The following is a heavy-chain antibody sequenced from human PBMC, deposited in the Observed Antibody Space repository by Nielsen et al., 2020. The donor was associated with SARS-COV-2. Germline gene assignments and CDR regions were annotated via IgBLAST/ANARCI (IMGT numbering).Heavy chain of an antibody. D-gene: IGHD3-22*01. CDR3: TTVTYYYDSSAYPNDAFDI. Sequence: GESLKISCTASGFTFSSYAMHWVRQAPGKGLEWVAVISYDGSNKYYADSVKGRFTISRDNSKNTLYLQMNSLKTEDTAVFYCTTVTYYYDSSAYPNDAFDIWGQGTMVTVSS. CDR2: ISYDGSNK. CDR1: GFTFSSYA. V-gene: IGHV3-30-3*01. J-gene: IGHJ3*02.